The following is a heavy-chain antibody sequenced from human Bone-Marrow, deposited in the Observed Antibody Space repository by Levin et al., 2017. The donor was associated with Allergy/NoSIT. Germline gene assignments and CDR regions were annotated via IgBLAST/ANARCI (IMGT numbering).Heavy chain of an antibody. D-gene: IGHD3-22*01. Sequence: GGSLRLSCTASGFTFGDYAMSWFRQAPGKGLEWVGFIRSKAYGGTTEYAASVKGRFTISRDDSKSIAYLQMNSLKTEDTAVYYCTSPLRQDSSGYDSAKFDYWGQGTLVTVSS. CDR1: GFTFGDYA. V-gene: IGHV3-49*03. J-gene: IGHJ4*02. CDR2: IRSKAYGGTT. CDR3: TSPLRQDSSGYDSAKFDY.